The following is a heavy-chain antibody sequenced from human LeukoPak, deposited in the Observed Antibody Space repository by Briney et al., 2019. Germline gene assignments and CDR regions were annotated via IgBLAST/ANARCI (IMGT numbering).Heavy chain of an antibody. CDR3: ARGTYDYSDAFDI. Sequence: SVTLSLTCSVSGVSISSLTWIRQSPGKGLEWIGYIYDSGTTNYNPALKSRVTISGDKSKNQFSLKLSSVTAADTAVYYCARGTYDYSDAFDIWGQGTMVTVSS. D-gene: IGHD4-11*01. V-gene: IGHV4-59*12. CDR2: IYDSGTT. J-gene: IGHJ3*02. CDR1: GVSISS.